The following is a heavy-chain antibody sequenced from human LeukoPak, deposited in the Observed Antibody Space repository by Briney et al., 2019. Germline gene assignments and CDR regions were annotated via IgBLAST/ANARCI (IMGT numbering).Heavy chain of an antibody. CDR3: ARGGFYCGGDCYVDY. CDR2: INHSGST. CDR1: GGSFSPYY. V-gene: IGHV4-34*01. D-gene: IGHD2-21*02. J-gene: IGHJ4*02. Sequence: SETLSLTCAVYGGSFSPYYWIWIRQPPGKGLEWIGEINHSGSTNYNPSLKSRVTISVDTFKNQFSLRLISVTAADTAVYYCARGGFYCGGDCYVDYWGQGTLVTVSS.